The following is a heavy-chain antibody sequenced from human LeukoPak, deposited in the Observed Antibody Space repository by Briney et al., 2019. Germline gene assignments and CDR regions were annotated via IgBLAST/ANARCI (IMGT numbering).Heavy chain of an antibody. V-gene: IGHV4-59*01. CDR2: IYYSGST. CDR3: ASGSYYDSRWDAFDI. D-gene: IGHD3-22*01. J-gene: IGHJ3*02. Sequence: PSETLSLTCTVSGGSISSYYWSWIRQPPGKGLEWMGYIYYSGSTNYNPSLKSRVTISVDTSKNQFSLKLSSVTAADTAVYYCASGSYYDSRWDAFDIWGQGTMVTVSS. CDR1: GGSISSYY.